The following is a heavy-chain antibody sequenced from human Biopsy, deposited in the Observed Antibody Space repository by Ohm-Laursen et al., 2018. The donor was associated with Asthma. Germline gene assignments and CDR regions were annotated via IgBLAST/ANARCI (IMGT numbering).Heavy chain of an antibody. CDR2: ISCNSGNI. J-gene: IGHJ4*01. CDR1: GFSFDDCA. CDR3: AKSADYYDSTDYLDF. Sequence: SLRLSCSASGFSFDDCAMHWVRQAPGKGLEWVSSISCNSGNIDYAVSVKGRFTISRDNAKNSLYLQMQSLRPEDTAFYYCAKSADYYDSTDYLDFWGRGTLVIVSS. D-gene: IGHD3-22*01. V-gene: IGHV3-9*01.